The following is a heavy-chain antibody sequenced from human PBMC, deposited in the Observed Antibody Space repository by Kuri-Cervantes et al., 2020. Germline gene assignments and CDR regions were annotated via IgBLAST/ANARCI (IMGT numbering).Heavy chain of an antibody. V-gene: IGHV3-21*01. Sequence: GGSLRLSCAASGFTFDDYAMHWVRQAPGKGLEWVSSISDNSRYIYYADSVKGRFTISRDNAKNSLSLQMNTLRADDTAVYYCARDSRGRSNWFDPWGQGTLVTVSS. CDR2: ISDNSRYI. CDR3: ARDSRGRSNWFDP. CDR1: GFTFDDYA. D-gene: IGHD3-16*01. J-gene: IGHJ5*02.